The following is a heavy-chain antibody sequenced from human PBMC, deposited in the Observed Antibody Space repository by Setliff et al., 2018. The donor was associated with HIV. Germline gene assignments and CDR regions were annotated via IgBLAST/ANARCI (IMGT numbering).Heavy chain of an antibody. D-gene: IGHD1-26*01. CDR3: ARGGSYSHGAFDI. Sequence: PGGSLRLSCTASGFTFSSYWMHWVRQAPGKGLVWVSRINGDGSSTTYADCVKGRFTISRDNAKNTLYLQINSLSAEDTVVYYCARGGSYSHGAFDIWGQGTMVTVSS. CDR1: GFTFSSYW. CDR2: INGDGSST. V-gene: IGHV3-74*01. J-gene: IGHJ3*02.